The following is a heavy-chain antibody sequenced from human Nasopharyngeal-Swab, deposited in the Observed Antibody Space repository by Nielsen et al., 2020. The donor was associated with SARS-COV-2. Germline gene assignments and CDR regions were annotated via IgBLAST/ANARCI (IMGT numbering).Heavy chain of an antibody. Sequence: GSLRLSCTVSGGSISSYYWSWIRQPPGKGLEWIGFIYYSGSTYYNPSLKSRVTISVDTSKNQFSLKLSSVTAADTAVYYCARALDYYDSSGYSSPAPYVDYWGQGTLVTVSS. J-gene: IGHJ4*02. V-gene: IGHV4-59*08. CDR3: ARALDYYDSSGYSSPAPYVDY. D-gene: IGHD3-22*01. CDR2: IYYSGST. CDR1: GGSISSYY.